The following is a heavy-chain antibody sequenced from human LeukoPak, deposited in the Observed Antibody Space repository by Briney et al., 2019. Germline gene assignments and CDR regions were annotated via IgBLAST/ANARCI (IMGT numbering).Heavy chain of an antibody. V-gene: IGHV4-34*01. J-gene: IGHJ4*02. CDR3: ASLTGPLGFDY. D-gene: IGHD3-9*01. CDR2: INHSGST. Sequence: PSETLSLTCAVYGGSFSGYYWSWIRQPPGKGLEWIGEINHSGSTNYNPSLKSRVTISVDTSKNQFSLKLSSVTAADTAVYYCASLTGPLGFDYWGQGTLVTVSS. CDR1: GGSFSGYY.